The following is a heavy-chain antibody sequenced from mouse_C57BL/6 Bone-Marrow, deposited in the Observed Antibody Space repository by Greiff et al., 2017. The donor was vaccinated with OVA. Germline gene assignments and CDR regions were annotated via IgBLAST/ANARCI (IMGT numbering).Heavy chain of an antibody. Sequence: EVMLVESGGGLVQPGGSLSLSCAASGFTFTDYYMSWVRQPPGKALEWLGFIRNKANGYTTEYSASVKGRFTISRDNSQSILYLQMNALRAEDSATYYCARLGDYGSSYFDYWGQGTTLTVSS. CDR3: ARLGDYGSSYFDY. J-gene: IGHJ2*01. V-gene: IGHV7-3*01. D-gene: IGHD2-4*01. CDR2: IRNKANGYTT. CDR1: GFTFTDYY.